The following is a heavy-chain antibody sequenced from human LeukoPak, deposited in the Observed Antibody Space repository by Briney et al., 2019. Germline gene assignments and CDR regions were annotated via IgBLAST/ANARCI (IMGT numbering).Heavy chain of an antibody. V-gene: IGHV3-23*01. CDR3: AKDRRDGYTGDAFDI. CDR2: ISGSDGST. Sequence: GGSLRLSCAASGFIFSTYAMTWVRQSPGRGLEWVSGISGSDGSTFYADSVKGRFTISRDNSKNTLYLETNSLRVEDTAVYYCAKDRRDGYTGDAFDIWGQGTMVTVSS. CDR1: GFIFSTYA. J-gene: IGHJ3*02. D-gene: IGHD5-24*01.